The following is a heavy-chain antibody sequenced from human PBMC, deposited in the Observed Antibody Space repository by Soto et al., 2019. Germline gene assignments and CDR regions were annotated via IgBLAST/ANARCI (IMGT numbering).Heavy chain of an antibody. CDR3: ARGVGSGSYYNQYNWFDP. Sequence: QVQLVQSGGEVKKPGASVKVSCKASGYTFTNYGISWVRQAPGQGLEWMGWINVYNGNTKYAQKVHGIVTMTTDTSPSTAYMELRSLRSDDTAVYYCARGVGSGSYYNQYNWFDPWGQGTLVTVSS. V-gene: IGHV1-18*01. D-gene: IGHD3-10*01. CDR2: INVYNGNT. J-gene: IGHJ5*02. CDR1: GYTFTNYG.